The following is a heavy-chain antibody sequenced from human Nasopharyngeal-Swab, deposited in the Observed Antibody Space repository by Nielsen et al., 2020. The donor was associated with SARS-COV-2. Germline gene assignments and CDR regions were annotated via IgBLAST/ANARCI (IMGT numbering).Heavy chain of an antibody. J-gene: IGHJ5*02. CDR2: ISYDGSNK. D-gene: IGHD1-26*01. CDR1: GFTFSSYA. CDR3: ARDMGANFDP. V-gene: IGHV3-30*04. Sequence: GGSLRLSCAASGFTFSSYAMHWVRQAPGKELEWVAVISYDGSNKYYADSVKGRFTISRDNSKNTLYLQMNSLRAEDTAVYYCARDMGANFDPWGQGTLVTVSS.